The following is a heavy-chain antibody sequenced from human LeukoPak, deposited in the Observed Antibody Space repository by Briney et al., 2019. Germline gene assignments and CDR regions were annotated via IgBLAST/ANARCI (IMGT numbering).Heavy chain of an antibody. Sequence: PSETLSLTCAVYGGSFSGYYWSWIRQPPGKGLEWIGEINHSGSTNYNPSLKSRVTISVDTSKNQFSLKLSSVTAADTAVYYCARGQQYYDLWSGHNWFDPWDQGTLVTVSS. J-gene: IGHJ5*02. V-gene: IGHV4-34*01. D-gene: IGHD3-3*01. CDR3: ARGQQYYDLWSGHNWFDP. CDR1: GGSFSGYY. CDR2: INHSGST.